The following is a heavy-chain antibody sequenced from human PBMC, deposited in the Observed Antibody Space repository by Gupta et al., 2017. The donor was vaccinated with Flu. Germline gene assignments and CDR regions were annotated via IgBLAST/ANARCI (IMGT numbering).Heavy chain of an antibody. CDR1: GFTFSNAW. D-gene: IGHD5-18*01. V-gene: IGHV3-15*01. CDR2: IKSKTDGGTT. CDR3: TTDTAMDYYGMDV. J-gene: IGHJ6*02. Sequence: EVQLVESGGGLVKPGGSLRLSCAASGFTFSNAWMSWVRQAPGKGLEWVGRIKSKTDGGTTDYAAPVKGRFTISRDDSKNTLYLQMNSLKTEDTAVYYCTTDTAMDYYGMDVWGQGTTVTVSS.